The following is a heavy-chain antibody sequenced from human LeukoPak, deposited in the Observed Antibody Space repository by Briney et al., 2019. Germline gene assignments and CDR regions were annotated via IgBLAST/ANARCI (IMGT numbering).Heavy chain of an antibody. CDR1: GGSISSYY. CDR3: ARGDSSDAFDI. V-gene: IGHV4-59*08. D-gene: IGHD3-22*01. J-gene: IGHJ3*02. Sequence: SETLSLTCTVSGGSISSYYWSWIRQPPGKGLEWIGYIYYSGDTNYNPSLKSRVTMSVDTSKNQFSLKLYSVTAADTAVYYCARGDSSDAFDIWGQGTMVTVSS. CDR2: IYYSGDT.